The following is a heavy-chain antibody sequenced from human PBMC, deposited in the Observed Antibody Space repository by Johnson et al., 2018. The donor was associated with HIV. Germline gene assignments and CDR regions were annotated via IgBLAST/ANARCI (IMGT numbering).Heavy chain of an antibody. V-gene: IGHV3-9*01. D-gene: IGHD2-21*02. CDR3: ARDGGAAYCGGDCYSGACDI. CDR1: GFTFDDYA. CDR2: ISWNSGSI. J-gene: IGHJ3*02. Sequence: VQLVESGGGLVQPGGSLRLSCAASGFTFDDYAMHWVRQAPGKGLEWVSGISWNSGSIGYADSVKGRFTISRDTAKNSLYLQMNSLRAEDTAVYYCARDGGAAYCGGDCYSGACDIWGQGTMVTVSS.